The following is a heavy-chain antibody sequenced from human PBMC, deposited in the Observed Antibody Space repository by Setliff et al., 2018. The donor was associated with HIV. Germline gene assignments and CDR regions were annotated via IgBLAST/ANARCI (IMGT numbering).Heavy chain of an antibody. CDR3: ARGGYIAARFYYFDY. Sequence: SETLSLTCTLSGGSVSSSGYYWGWLRQPPGQGPEWIGSVYYTGSTYYSLSLNSRVTISVDTSKNQFSLKLSSVTAADTAVYYCARGGYIAARFYYFDYWGRGLLVTVSS. J-gene: IGHJ4*02. V-gene: IGHV4-39*07. CDR2: VYYTGST. D-gene: IGHD6-6*01. CDR1: GGSVSSSGYY.